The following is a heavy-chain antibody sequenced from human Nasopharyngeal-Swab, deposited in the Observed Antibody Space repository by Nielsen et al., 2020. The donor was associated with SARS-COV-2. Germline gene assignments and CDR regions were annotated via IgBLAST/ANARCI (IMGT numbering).Heavy chain of an antibody. D-gene: IGHD2-21*01. CDR3: ATVMGEDFDY. CDR1: GFTFSSYA. Sequence: GESLKISCAASGFTFSSYAMSWVRQAPGKGLEWVSGISGSGGITYYADSVKGRFTISRDNSKNTLYLQMNSLRAEDTAVYYCATVMGEDFDYWGQGTLVTVSS. V-gene: IGHV3-23*01. J-gene: IGHJ4*02. CDR2: ISGSGGIT.